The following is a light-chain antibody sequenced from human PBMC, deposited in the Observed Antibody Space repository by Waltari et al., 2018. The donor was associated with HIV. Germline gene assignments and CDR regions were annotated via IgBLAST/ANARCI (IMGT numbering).Light chain of an antibody. CDR1: QSVSSY. J-gene: IGKJ4*01. CDR3: QQRSSWPLT. V-gene: IGKV3-11*01. Sequence: EIVLTQSPATLSLSPGERATLSCRASQSVSSYLAWYQQKPGQAPKLLIYGASNRATGIPARFSGSGSGTDFTLTISSLEPEDFVVYYCQQRSSWPLTFGGGTKVEI. CDR2: GAS.